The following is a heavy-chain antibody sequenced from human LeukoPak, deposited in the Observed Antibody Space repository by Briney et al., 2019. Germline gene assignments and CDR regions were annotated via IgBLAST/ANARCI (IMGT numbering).Heavy chain of an antibody. Sequence: SETLSLTCAVYGGSFSGYYWSWIRQPPGKGLEWIGEINHSGSTNYNPSLKSRVTISVDTSKNQFSLKLSSVTAADTAVYYCARGGGSSGYYHDYWGQGTLVTVSS. J-gene: IGHJ4*02. CDR3: ARGGGSSGYYHDY. CDR1: GGSFSGYY. CDR2: INHSGST. V-gene: IGHV4-34*01. D-gene: IGHD3-22*01.